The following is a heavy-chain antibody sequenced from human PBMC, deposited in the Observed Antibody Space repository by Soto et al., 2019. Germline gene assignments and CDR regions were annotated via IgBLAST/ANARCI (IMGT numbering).Heavy chain of an antibody. CDR2: ISAYNGNT. V-gene: IGHV1-18*04. CDR1: GYTFTSYG. Sequence: ASVKVSCKASGYTFTSYGISWVRQAPGQGPEWMGWISAYNGNTNYAQKLQGRVTMTTDTSTSTAYMELRSLRSDDTAVYYCARGGTYSSSWYYFDYWGQGTLVTVSS. CDR3: ARGGTYSSSWYYFDY. D-gene: IGHD6-13*01. J-gene: IGHJ4*02.